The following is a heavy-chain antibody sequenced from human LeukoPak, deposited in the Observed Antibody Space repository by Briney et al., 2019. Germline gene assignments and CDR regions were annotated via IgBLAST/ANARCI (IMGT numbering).Heavy chain of an antibody. Sequence: PGGSLRLSGAASGFTFSDYYMSWIRQAPGKGLEWVSYISSSSSYTNYADSVKGRFTISRDNAKNSLYLQMNSLRAEDTAVYYCARAYSSGWYSDAFDIWGQGTMVTVPS. J-gene: IGHJ3*02. D-gene: IGHD6-19*01. CDR3: ARAYSSGWYSDAFDI. CDR1: GFTFSDYY. V-gene: IGHV3-11*06. CDR2: ISSSSSYT.